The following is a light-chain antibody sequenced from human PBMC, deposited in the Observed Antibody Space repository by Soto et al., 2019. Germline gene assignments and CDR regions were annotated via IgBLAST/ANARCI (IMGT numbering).Light chain of an antibody. V-gene: IGLV1-40*01. CDR2: VNN. Sequence: QSVLTQPPSVSGAPGQRVTISCTGSSSNIGAAYDVHWYQQVTGTAPKLLIYVNNNRPSGVPDRFSGSKSGTSASLVITGLQAEDEADYYCQSYDSSLSASVFGGGTKVTVL. J-gene: IGLJ3*02. CDR3: QSYDSSLSASV. CDR1: SSNIGAAYD.